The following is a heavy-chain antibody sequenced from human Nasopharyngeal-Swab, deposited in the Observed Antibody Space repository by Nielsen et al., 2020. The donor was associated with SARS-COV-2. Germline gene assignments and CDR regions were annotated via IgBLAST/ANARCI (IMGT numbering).Heavy chain of an antibody. CDR2: INPNSGDT. CDR3: TREAPMSGRSINYFDP. J-gene: IGHJ5*02. V-gene: IGHV1-2*02. Sequence: ASVKVSCKASGYSFSDYHIHWVRQAPGQGLEWMGWINPNSGDTNYAQKFQGRVTMTWDTSINTAYMELSGLRSDDTAVFYCTREAPMSGRSINYFDPWGQGTLVTVSS. CDR1: GYSFSDYH. D-gene: IGHD1-1*01.